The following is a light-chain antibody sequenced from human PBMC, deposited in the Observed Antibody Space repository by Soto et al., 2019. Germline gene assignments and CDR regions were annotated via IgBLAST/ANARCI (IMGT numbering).Light chain of an antibody. J-gene: IGKJ1*01. CDR3: QKYNSYSPT. CDR1: QSISSW. Sequence: DIQMTQSPSTMSVSVGDRVTITGRASQSISSWLAWYPHKPGKAPKPLIYEAPSLESGFPSTFSCSGSGSEFTLTISSLQPDDFATYYCQKYNSYSPTFGQGTKVEIK. CDR2: EAP. V-gene: IGKV1-5*03.